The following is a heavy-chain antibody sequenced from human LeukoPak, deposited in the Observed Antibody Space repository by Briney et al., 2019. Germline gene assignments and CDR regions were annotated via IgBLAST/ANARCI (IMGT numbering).Heavy chain of an antibody. CDR1: GFTVSSNY. Sequence: GGSLRLSCAASGFTVSSNYMSWVRQAPGKGLEWVANIKQDGSEKYYVDSVKGRFTISRDNAKNSLYLQMNSLRAEDTAVYYCARDPYTVTSYYYYMDAWGKGTTVTVSS. D-gene: IGHD4-17*01. CDR3: ARDPYTVTSYYYYMDA. CDR2: IKQDGSEK. V-gene: IGHV3-7*01. J-gene: IGHJ6*03.